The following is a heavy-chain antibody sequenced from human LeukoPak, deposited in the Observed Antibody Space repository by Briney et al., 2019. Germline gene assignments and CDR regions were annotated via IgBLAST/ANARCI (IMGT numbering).Heavy chain of an antibody. V-gene: IGHV4-59*01. J-gene: IGHJ4*02. CDR2: IYYSGST. D-gene: IGHD3-22*01. Sequence: PSETLSLTCTVSGGSISSYYLSWIRQPPGKGLEWIGYIYYSGSTNYNPSLKSRVTISVDTSKNQFSLKLSSVTAADTAVYYCARSLSSGMFDYWGQGTLVTVSS. CDR3: ARSLSSGMFDY. CDR1: GGSISSYY.